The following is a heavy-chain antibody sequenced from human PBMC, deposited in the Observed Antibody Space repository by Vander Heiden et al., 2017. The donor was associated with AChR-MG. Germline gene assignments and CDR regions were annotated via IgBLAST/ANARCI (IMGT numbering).Heavy chain of an antibody. CDR1: GYTFTSYG. J-gene: IGHJ6*02. Sequence: QVQLVQSGAEVKKPGASVKVSCKASGYTFTSYGISWVRQAPGQGLEWMGWISTYNGNTNYAQKLQGRVTMTTATSTSTAYMELRSLRSDDTAVYYCARESGSYYAYYYYGMDVWGQGTTVTVSS. D-gene: IGHD1-26*01. CDR2: ISTYNGNT. V-gene: IGHV1-18*01. CDR3: ARESGSYYAYYYYGMDV.